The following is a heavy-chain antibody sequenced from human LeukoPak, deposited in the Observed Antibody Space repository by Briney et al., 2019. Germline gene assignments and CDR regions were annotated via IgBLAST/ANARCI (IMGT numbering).Heavy chain of an antibody. CDR3: ARQGLSSSSDY. J-gene: IGHJ4*02. CDR2: IYPGYSDT. CDR1: GYSFTTYW. V-gene: IGHV5-51*01. D-gene: IGHD6-6*01. Sequence: GESLKISCKGSGYSFTTYWIGWVRQMPGKGLEGMCIIYPGYSDTRYSPSFQGQFTISADKSISTAYLQWSSLKASDTAMYYCARQGLSSSSDYWGQGTLVTVSA.